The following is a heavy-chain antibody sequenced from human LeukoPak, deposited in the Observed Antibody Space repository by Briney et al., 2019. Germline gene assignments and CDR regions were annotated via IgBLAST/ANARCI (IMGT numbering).Heavy chain of an antibody. J-gene: IGHJ4*02. CDR2: IKSKIDGCKT. CDR3: TTDQSHRGYDPGYFDY. D-gene: IGHD5-12*01. V-gene: IGHV3-15*01. Sequence: PGGSLRLSCAASGFTFSNAWMSWVRQAPGKGLEWVGRIKSKIDGCKTDYAGPVKARFTIPRDDSKNTLYLQMTSLKTEDTAVYYCTTDQSHRGYDPGYFDYWGQGTLVTVSS. CDR1: GFTFSNAW.